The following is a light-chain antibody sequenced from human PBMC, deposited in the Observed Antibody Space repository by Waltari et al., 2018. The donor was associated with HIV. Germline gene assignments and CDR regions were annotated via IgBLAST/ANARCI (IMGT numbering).Light chain of an antibody. J-gene: IGLJ2*01. V-gene: IGLV2-14*03. CDR3: SSYTSSGPRYVL. CDR2: NVN. Sequence: QSALTQPASVSGSPGQSITISCTGTSGDVGGYNFVSWYQKHPGKAPKLIIDNVNRRSSVVSIRFSGSSSANTASLTISGLQAEDEADYFCSSYTSSGPRYVLFGGGTRLTVL. CDR1: SGDVGGYNF.